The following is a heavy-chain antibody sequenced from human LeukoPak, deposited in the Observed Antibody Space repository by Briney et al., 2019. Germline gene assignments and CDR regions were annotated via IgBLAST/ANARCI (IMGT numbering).Heavy chain of an antibody. CDR1: GGSISSGGYY. D-gene: IGHD1-14*01. CDR2: IYYSGST. V-gene: IGHV4-31*03. CDR3: ARFTRGTSDY. Sequence: PSETLSLTCTVSGGSISSGGYYWCWIRQHPGKGLEWIGYIYYSGSTYYNPSLKSRVTISVDTSKNQFSLKLSSVTAADTAVYYCARFTRGTSDYWGQGTLVTVSS. J-gene: IGHJ4*02.